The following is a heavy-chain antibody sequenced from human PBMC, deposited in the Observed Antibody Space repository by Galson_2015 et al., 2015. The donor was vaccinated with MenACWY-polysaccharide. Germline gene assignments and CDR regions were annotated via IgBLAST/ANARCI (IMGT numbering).Heavy chain of an antibody. CDR2: ISDDGSYE. V-gene: IGHV3-30*18. J-gene: IGHJ4*02. D-gene: IGHD5-12*01. CDR1: GFRFSSYG. Sequence: SLRLSCAASGFRFSSYGMHWVRQAPGKGLEWVAVISDDGSYENYADSVKGRFTVSRDNSKNTVFLQMNSLRAEDTAVYYCAKDSWAETVATNSPEWGQGALVTVSS. CDR3: AKDSWAETVATNSPE.